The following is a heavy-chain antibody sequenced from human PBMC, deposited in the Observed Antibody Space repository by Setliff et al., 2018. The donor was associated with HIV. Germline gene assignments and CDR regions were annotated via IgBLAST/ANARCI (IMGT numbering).Heavy chain of an antibody. CDR1: GVSITSATYY. D-gene: IGHD2-15*01. CDR3: ARAPFRGGSFGWFDP. Sequence: SETLSLTCAVSGVSITSATYYWSWIRHSPGKGLEWIGYIDYSGSAFYNPSLKSRLTISFDTSKNQFSLNLTSVTAADTAVYYCARAPFRGGSFGWFDPWGQGTLVTVSS. J-gene: IGHJ5*02. CDR2: IDYSGSA. V-gene: IGHV4-31*11.